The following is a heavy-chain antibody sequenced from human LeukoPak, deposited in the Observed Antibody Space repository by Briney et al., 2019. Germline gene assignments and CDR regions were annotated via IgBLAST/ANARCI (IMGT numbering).Heavy chain of an antibody. V-gene: IGHV3-43*01. J-gene: IGHJ4*02. CDR3: AKVDTAMAERLDY. Sequence: GGSLRLSCAASGFTFDDYTMHWVRQAPGKGLEWVSLISWDGGSTYYADSVKGRFTISRDNSKNSLYLQMNSLRAEDTAVYYCAKVDTAMAERLDYWGQGTLVTVSS. D-gene: IGHD5-18*01. CDR2: ISWDGGST. CDR1: GFTFDDYT.